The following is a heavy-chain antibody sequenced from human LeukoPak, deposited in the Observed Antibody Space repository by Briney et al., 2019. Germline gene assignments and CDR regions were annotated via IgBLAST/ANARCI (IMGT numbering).Heavy chain of an antibody. Sequence: GGSLRLSCAASGFTFSSYSMNWVRQAPGKGLEWVSSISSSSSYIYYADSVKGRFTISRDNAKNSLYLQMNSLRADDTAVYYCARDGDYVWGSYRSTRYYFDYWGQGTLVTVSS. CDR2: ISSSSSYI. CDR1: GFTFSSYS. CDR3: ARDGDYVWGSYRSTRYYFDY. J-gene: IGHJ4*02. V-gene: IGHV3-21*04. D-gene: IGHD3-16*02.